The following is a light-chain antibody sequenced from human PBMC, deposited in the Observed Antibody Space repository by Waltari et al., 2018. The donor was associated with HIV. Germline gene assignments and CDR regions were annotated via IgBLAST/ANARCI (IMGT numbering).Light chain of an antibody. J-gene: IGKJ5*01. CDR3: QQAQSLPRKN. CDR1: QGINSW. CDR2: AAS. Sequence: DIQMTQSPSSVSASVGDRVTITCRASQGINSWLDWYQQIPGKATMLLIHAASILHSEVTSRFSGSGYATELNLTISRLQPENCEIYYGQQAQSLPRKNFGQGTRLDIK. V-gene: IGKV1-12*01.